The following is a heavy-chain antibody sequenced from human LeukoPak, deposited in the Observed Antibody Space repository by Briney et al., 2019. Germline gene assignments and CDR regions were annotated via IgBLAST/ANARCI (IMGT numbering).Heavy chain of an antibody. CDR2: INPSGGST. J-gene: IGHJ4*02. Sequence: GASVKVSCKASGGTFSSYAISWVRQAPGQGLEWMGIINPSGGSTSYAQKFQGRVTMTRDTSTSTVYMELSSLRSEDTAVYYCARGGYYDSSGYYRDFDYWGQGTLVTVSS. V-gene: IGHV1-46*01. D-gene: IGHD3-22*01. CDR3: ARGGYYDSSGYYRDFDY. CDR1: GGTFSSYA.